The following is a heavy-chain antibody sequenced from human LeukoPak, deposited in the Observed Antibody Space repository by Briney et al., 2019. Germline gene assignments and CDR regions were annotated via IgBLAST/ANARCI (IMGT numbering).Heavy chain of an antibody. CDR3: AKDRGSGWP. D-gene: IGHD6-19*01. CDR2: ITNDGGIT. CDR1: GFTFSSYA. J-gene: IGHJ4*02. V-gene: IGHV3-23*01. Sequence: GGSLRLSCIASGFTFSSYAMSWVRQPPGKGLEWVSGITNDGGITYYGDSVKGRFTISRDNSKNTLYLQMTRLTPEDRAIYYCAKDRGSGWPWGQGALVTVSS.